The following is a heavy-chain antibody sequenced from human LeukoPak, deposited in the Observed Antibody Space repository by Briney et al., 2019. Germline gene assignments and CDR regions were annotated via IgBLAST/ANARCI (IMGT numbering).Heavy chain of an antibody. V-gene: IGHV3-7*01. CDR2: IKQDGSEK. CDR1: GFTFSSYW. D-gene: IGHD3-22*01. CDR3: AKDRHDSSGYYYYYYMDV. Sequence: GGSLRLSCAASGFTFSSYWMSWVRQAPGKGLEWVANIKQDGSEKYYVDSVKGRFTISRDNAKNSLYLQMNSLRAEDTAVYYCAKDRHDSSGYYYYYYMDVWGKGTTVTVSS. J-gene: IGHJ6*03.